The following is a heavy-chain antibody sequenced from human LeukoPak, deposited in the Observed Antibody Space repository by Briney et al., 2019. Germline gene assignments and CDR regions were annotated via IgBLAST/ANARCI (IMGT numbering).Heavy chain of an antibody. CDR3: AKDRIAAAGTTLDY. J-gene: IGHJ4*02. CDR2: ISYDGSNK. D-gene: IGHD6-13*01. V-gene: IGHV3-30*18. Sequence: GRSLRLSCAASGFTFSSYGMHWVRQAPGKGLEWVAVISYDGSNKYYADSVKGRFTISRDNSKNTLYLQMNSLRAEDTAVYYCAKDRIAAAGTTLDYWGQGTLVTVSS. CDR1: GFTFSSYG.